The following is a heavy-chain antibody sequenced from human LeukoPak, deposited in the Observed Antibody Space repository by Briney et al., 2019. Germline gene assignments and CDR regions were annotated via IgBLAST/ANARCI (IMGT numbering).Heavy chain of an antibody. J-gene: IGHJ4*02. CDR2: ISWNSGSI. V-gene: IGHV3-9*01. Sequence: PGRSLRLSCAASGFTFSSYGMHWVRQAPGKGLEWVSGISWNSGSIGYADSVKGRFTISRDNAKNSLYLQMNSLRAEDTALYYCAKDQDYDILTGYWEDWGQGTLVTVSS. CDR3: AKDQDYDILTGYWED. CDR1: GFTFSSYG. D-gene: IGHD3-9*01.